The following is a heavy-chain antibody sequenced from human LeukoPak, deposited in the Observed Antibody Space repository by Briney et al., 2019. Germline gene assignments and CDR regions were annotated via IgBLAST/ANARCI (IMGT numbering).Heavy chain of an antibody. Sequence: GGSLRLSCAASGFTFSSYGMHWVRQAPGKGLEWVAVISYDGSNKYHADSVKGRFTISRDNSKNTLYLQMNSLRAEDTAVYYCASGSLGYYYGMDVWGKGTTVTVPS. CDR3: ASGSLGYYYGMDV. CDR2: ISYDGSNK. D-gene: IGHD3-10*01. V-gene: IGHV3-30*03. J-gene: IGHJ6*04. CDR1: GFTFSSYG.